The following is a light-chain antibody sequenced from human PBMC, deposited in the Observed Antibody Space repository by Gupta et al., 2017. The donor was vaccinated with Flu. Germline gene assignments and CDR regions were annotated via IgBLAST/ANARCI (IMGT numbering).Light chain of an antibody. CDR1: QSLVYSDGNNY. CDR2: KVS. J-gene: IGKJ5*01. CDR3: MQGTQWPPIP. Sequence: SISCNASQSLVYSDGNNYSKWFQQRPGESPRRLIYKVSNLDSGVPARISGSGSVTTFTLKISRVEAADVGVYYCMQGTQWPPIPLGKGTRLEIE. V-gene: IGKV2-30*01.